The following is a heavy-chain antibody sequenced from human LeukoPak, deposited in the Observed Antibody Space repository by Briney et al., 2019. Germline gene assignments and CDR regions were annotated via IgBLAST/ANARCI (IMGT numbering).Heavy chain of an antibody. CDR1: GVILSNYA. CDR2: ISFDGTNK. D-gene: IGHD4-17*01. CDR3: ATDYGDYEPIDY. Sequence: GGSLRLSCTASGVILSNYAMHWVRRPPGRGLEWVAVISFDGTNKYYGASVEGRFPVSRDNSKNTLYLQMNSLRPDDTAMYYCATDYGDYEPIDYWGQGTLVTVSS. J-gene: IGHJ4*02. V-gene: IGHV3-30*04.